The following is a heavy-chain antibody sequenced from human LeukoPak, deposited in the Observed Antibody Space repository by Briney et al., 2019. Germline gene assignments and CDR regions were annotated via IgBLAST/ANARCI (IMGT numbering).Heavy chain of an antibody. CDR3: AKDGSRVPARYYFDY. D-gene: IGHD3-10*01. CDR2: ISGSGGST. J-gene: IGHJ4*02. Sequence: GGSLRLSCAASGFTFSSYAMSWVRQAPGKGLEWVSAISGSGGSTYYADSVKGRFTISRDNSKNPLYLQMNSLRAEDTAVYYCAKDGSRVPARYYFDYWGQGTLVTVSS. CDR1: GFTFSSYA. V-gene: IGHV3-23*01.